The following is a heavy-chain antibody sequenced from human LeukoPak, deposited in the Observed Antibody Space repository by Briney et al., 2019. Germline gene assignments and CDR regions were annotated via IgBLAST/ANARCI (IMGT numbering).Heavy chain of an antibody. Sequence: GGSLRLSCAASGFTFSSYAMHGVRQAPGKGLEWVAVISYDGSNKYYADSVKGRFTISRDNSKNTLYLQMNSLRAEDTAVYYCARAQNWGLFDYWGQGTLVTVSS. CDR3: ARAQNWGLFDY. V-gene: IGHV3-30-3*01. CDR1: GFTFSSYA. CDR2: ISYDGSNK. D-gene: IGHD7-27*01. J-gene: IGHJ4*02.